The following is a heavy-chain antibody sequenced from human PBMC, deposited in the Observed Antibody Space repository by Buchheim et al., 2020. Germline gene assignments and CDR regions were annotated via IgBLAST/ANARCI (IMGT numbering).Heavy chain of an antibody. CDR3: ARGSGYYFDF. Sequence: EVQLLESGGDLVQPGGSLRLSCAASAFTLSSSAMRWVRQAPGKGLEWISTVGRGGTPYYAASVKGRFTISRDNSKKTLYPQMNSLRAEDTAIYYCARGSGYYFDFWGPGTL. J-gene: IGHJ4*02. CDR2: VGRGGTP. V-gene: IGHV3-23*01. CDR1: AFTLSSSA.